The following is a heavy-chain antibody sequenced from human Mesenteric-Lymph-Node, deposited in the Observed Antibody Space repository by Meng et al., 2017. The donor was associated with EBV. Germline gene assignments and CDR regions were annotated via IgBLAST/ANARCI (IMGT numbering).Heavy chain of an antibody. D-gene: IGHD1-1*01. Sequence: QVHLQMWAAGLSKLTKTLSLPHHVHGPSLSHYSGALIRVSPGPGVEWMGESNHRGDTTYNPSLQSRVTLAVDTSKSQFFLNLRSVTSADTAVYFCARATNTHFFGHWGQGTLVTVSS. V-gene: IGHV4-34*02. CDR3: ARATNTHFFGH. J-gene: IGHJ1*01. CDR2: SNHRGDT. CDR1: GPSLSHYS.